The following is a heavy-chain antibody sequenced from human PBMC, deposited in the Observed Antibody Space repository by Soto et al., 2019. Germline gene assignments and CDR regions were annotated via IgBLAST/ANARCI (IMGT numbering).Heavy chain of an antibody. CDR1: GGSISSGDYY. Sequence: PSETLSLTCTVSGGSISSGDYYWSWIRQPPGKGLEWIGYIYYSGSTYYNPSLKSRVTISVDTSKNQSSLKLSSVTAADTAVYYCARDIGYGGNGGFDYWGQGTLVTVSS. CDR2: IYYSGST. V-gene: IGHV4-30-4*01. D-gene: IGHD4-17*01. J-gene: IGHJ4*02. CDR3: ARDIGYGGNGGFDY.